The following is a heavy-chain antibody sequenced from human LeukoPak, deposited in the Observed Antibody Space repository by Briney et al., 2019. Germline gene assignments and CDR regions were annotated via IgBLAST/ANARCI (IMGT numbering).Heavy chain of an antibody. CDR2: IYSGGST. V-gene: IGHV3-66*01. CDR3: ARSVDIVATVDY. Sequence: GGSLRLSCAASGFTVSSNHMSWVRQAPGKGLEWVSVIYSGGSTYYADSVKGRFTISRDNSKNTLYLQMNSLRAEDTAVYYCARSVDIVATVDYWGQGTLVTVSS. J-gene: IGHJ4*02. D-gene: IGHD5-12*01. CDR1: GFTVSSNH.